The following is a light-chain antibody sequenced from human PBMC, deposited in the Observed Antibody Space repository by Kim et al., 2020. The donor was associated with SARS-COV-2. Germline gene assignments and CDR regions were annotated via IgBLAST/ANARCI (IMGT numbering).Light chain of an antibody. V-gene: IGLV3-19*01. CDR1: SLRTFY. CDR3: NSRDSSGDHQGV. J-gene: IGLJ3*02. Sequence: SSELTQDTAVSVALGQTVRITCRGDSLRTFYASWYQQKPRQAPVLVLYGENDRPSGIPDRFSGSISGDTASLTITGILAEDEADYYCNSRDSSGDHQGVFGGGTKLTVL. CDR2: GEN.